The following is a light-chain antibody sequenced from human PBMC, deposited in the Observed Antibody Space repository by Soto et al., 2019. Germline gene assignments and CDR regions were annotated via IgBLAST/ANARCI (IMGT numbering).Light chain of an antibody. CDR3: SSYTISSTYV. V-gene: IGLV2-14*01. J-gene: IGLJ1*01. CDR2: EVT. CDR1: ISDIGDYNY. Sequence: QSVLTQPSSVSGSPGQSITLSCTGTISDIGDYNYVSWYQQHPGKAPKLMIYEVTNRPSGVSNRFSGSKSGNTASLTISGLQAEDEADYYCSSYTISSTYVFGTGTKVTVL.